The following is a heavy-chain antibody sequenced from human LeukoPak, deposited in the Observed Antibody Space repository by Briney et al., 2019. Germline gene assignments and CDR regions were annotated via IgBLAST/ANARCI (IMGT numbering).Heavy chain of an antibody. J-gene: IGHJ4*02. CDR1: GYTFTSYD. V-gene: IGHV1-8*01. CDR3: ARKPLFRGYYFDY. D-gene: IGHD3-16*01. Sequence: ASVKVSCTASGYTFTSYDINWVRQATGQGLEWMGWMNPNSGNTGYAQKFQGRVTMTRNTSISTAYMELSSLRSEDTAVYYCARKPLFRGYYFDYWGQGTLVTVSS. CDR2: MNPNSGNT.